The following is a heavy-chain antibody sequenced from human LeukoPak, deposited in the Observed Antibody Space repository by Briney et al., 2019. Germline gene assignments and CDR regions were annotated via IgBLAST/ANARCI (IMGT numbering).Heavy chain of an antibody. J-gene: IGHJ6*03. Sequence: SETLSLTCAVYGGSFSGYYWSWIRQPPGKGLEWIGEINHSGSTNYNPSLKSRVTISVDTSKNQFSLKLSSVTAADTAVYYCARLPHPTSSSWYRDYYYYYYMDVWGKGTTVTISS. V-gene: IGHV4-34*01. CDR2: INHSGST. D-gene: IGHD6-13*01. CDR1: GGSFSGYY. CDR3: ARLPHPTSSSWYRDYYYYYYMDV.